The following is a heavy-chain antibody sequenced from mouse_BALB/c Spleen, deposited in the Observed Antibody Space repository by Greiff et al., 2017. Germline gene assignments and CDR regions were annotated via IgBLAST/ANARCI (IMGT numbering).Heavy chain of an antibody. CDR2: ISDGGSYT. D-gene: IGHD2-3*01. Sequence: EVKLMESGGGLVKPGGSLKLSCAASGFTFSDYYMYWVRQTPEKRLEWVATISDGGSYTYYPDSVKGRFTISRDNAKNNLYLQMSSLKSEDTAMYYCARDPRWLLRGAMDYWGQGTSVTVSS. J-gene: IGHJ4*01. CDR3: ARDPRWLLRGAMDY. V-gene: IGHV5-4*02. CDR1: GFTFSDYY.